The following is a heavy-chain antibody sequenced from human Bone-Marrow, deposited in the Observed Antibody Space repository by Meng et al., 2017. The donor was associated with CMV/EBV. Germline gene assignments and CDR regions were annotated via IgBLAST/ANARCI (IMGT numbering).Heavy chain of an antibody. CDR3: AKASQHDYRCFDY. Sequence: GESLKISCAASGFTFTSYAMSWVRQSPGKGLEWVSSISAGSGSTYYADSVKGRFTLSRDNSKNTLYLQMNSLRAEDTAVYYCAKASQHDYRCFDYWGQGTLVTVSS. CDR1: GFTFTSYA. D-gene: IGHD4-11*01. CDR2: ISAGSGST. V-gene: IGHV3-23*01. J-gene: IGHJ4*02.